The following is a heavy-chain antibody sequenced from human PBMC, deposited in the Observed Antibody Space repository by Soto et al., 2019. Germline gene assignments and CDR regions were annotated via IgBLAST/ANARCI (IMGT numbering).Heavy chain of an antibody. Sequence: PSETLSLTCTVSGGSISSYYWSWIRQPPGKGLEWIGYIYYSGSTNYNPSLKSRVTISVDTSKNQFSLKLSSVTAADTAVYYCAREVWYYYDSSGYYGLFDYWGQGTLVTVSS. CDR2: IYYSGST. V-gene: IGHV4-59*01. CDR3: AREVWYYYDSSGYYGLFDY. J-gene: IGHJ4*02. D-gene: IGHD3-22*01. CDR1: GGSISSYY.